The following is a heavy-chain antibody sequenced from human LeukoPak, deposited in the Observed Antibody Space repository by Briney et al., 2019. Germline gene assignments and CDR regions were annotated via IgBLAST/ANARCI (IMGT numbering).Heavy chain of an antibody. J-gene: IGHJ3*02. CDR1: GFTFSSYA. Sequence: GGSLRLSCSASGFTFSSYAMDWVRQAPGKGLEYVSAISSNGGITYYADSVKGRFTISRDNSKNTLCLQMSSLRAGDTAVYYCVKVTGDGAFDIWGQGTMVTVSS. CDR3: VKVTGDGAFDI. V-gene: IGHV3-64D*06. D-gene: IGHD7-27*01. CDR2: ISSNGGIT.